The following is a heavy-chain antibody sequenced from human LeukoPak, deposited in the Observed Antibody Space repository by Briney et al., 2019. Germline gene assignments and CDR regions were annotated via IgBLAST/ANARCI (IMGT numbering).Heavy chain of an antibody. V-gene: IGHV1-46*01. CDR2: INPSGGST. D-gene: IGHD6-19*01. CDR3: AREEGQWLVTDY. CDR1: GYTFTSYY. J-gene: IGHJ4*02. Sequence: ASVKVSCKASGYTFTSYYMHWVRQAPGQGLEWMGIINPSGGSTSYAQKFQGRVTMTRDMSTSTVYMELSSLRSEDTAVYYCAREEGQWLVTDYWGQGTLVTVSS.